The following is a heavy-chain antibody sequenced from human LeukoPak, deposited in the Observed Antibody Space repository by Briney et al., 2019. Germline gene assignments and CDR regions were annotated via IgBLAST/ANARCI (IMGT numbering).Heavy chain of an antibody. D-gene: IGHD1-26*01. CDR1: GYTFTSYY. J-gene: IGHJ3*02. V-gene: IGHV1-46*01. Sequence: GASVKVSCKASGYTFTSYYMHWVRQAPGQGLEWMGIINPSGGSTSYAQKFQGRVTITRDTSTSTVYMELSSLRSEDTAVYYCARAELVGATFLPYAFDIWGQGTMVTVSS. CDR3: ARAELVGATFLPYAFDI. CDR2: INPSGGST.